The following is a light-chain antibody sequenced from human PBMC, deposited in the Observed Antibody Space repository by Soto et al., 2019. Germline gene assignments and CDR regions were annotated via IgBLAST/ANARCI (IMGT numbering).Light chain of an antibody. J-gene: IGKJ5*01. CDR2: AAS. V-gene: IGKV1-17*01. CDR3: RQHNSLPIT. Sequence: DIQMTQSPSTLSGSVGDRVTITCRASQGISSYLVWYQQKAGKAPKSLIYAASTLQTGVPSRFSGSGSGTEFTLTISSLQPEDSATYYCRQHNSLPITFGQGTRLEIK. CDR1: QGISSY.